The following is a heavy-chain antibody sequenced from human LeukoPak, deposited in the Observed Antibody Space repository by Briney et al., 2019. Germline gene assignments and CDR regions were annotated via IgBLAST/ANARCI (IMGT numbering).Heavy chain of an antibody. Sequence: GGSLRLSCAASGFTFSSYSMDWVRQAPGKGLEWVSYTSSSNSTIKYADSVRGRFTISRDNAENSLYLQMNSLRDEDTAVYYCARARGTGWYFDLWGRGTLVTVSS. CDR2: TSSSNSTI. CDR1: GFTFSSYS. V-gene: IGHV3-48*02. D-gene: IGHD2-15*01. J-gene: IGHJ2*01. CDR3: ARARGTGWYFDL.